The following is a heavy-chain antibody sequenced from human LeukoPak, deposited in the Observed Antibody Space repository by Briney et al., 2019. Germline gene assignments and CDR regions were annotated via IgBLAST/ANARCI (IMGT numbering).Heavy chain of an antibody. CDR2: IYHSGSP. V-gene: IGHV4-59*12. Sequence: PSETLSLTCTVSAGSISSYYWTWIRQPPGKGLEWIGEIYHSGSPNYNPSLKSRVTISVDKSRNHFSLNLSSVTAADTAVYYCARVNINNWHSCDYWGQGTLVTVSS. CDR3: ARVNINNWHSCDY. D-gene: IGHD1-1*01. J-gene: IGHJ4*02. CDR1: AGSISSYY.